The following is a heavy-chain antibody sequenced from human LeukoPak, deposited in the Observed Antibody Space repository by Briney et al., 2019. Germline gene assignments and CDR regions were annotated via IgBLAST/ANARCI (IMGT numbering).Heavy chain of an antibody. CDR1: GFTFSSYE. V-gene: IGHV3-48*03. J-gene: IGHJ2*01. CDR3: AGSDTTGYIPREWDYWFFDL. CDR2: ISSSGSTI. D-gene: IGHD1-1*01. Sequence: GGSLRLSCAASGFTFSSYEMNWVRQAPGKGLEWVSYISSSGSTIYYADSVKGRFTISRDNAKNSLYLQMNSLRAEDTAVYYCAGSDTTGYIPREWDYWFFDLWGRGTLVTVSS.